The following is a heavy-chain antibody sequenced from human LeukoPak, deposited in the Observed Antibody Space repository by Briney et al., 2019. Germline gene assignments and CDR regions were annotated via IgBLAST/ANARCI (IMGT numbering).Heavy chain of an antibody. CDR2: ISGSGGST. CDR1: GFTFSSYA. D-gene: IGHD2-15*01. V-gene: IGHV3-23*01. CDR3: AKPNWGYCSGGSCYSFDI. Sequence: GGSLRLSCAASGFTFSSYAMSWVRQAPGEGLEWVSAISGSGGSTYYADSVKGRFTISRDNSKNTLYLQMNSLRAEDTAVYYCAKPNWGYCSGGSCYSFDIWGQGTMVTVSS. J-gene: IGHJ3*02.